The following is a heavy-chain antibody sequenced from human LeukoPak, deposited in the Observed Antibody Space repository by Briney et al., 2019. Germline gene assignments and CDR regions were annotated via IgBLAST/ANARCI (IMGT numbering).Heavy chain of an antibody. CDR3: ARDLPLVGANSYYFDY. CDR1: GGTFSSYA. J-gene: IGHJ4*02. CDR2: IIPILGIA. D-gene: IGHD1-26*01. Sequence: ASVKVSCKASGGTFSSYAISWVRQAPGQGLEWMGRIIPILGIANYAQKFQGRVTITADKSTSTAYMELSSLRSEDTAVYYCARDLPLVGANSYYFDYWGQGTLVTVSS. V-gene: IGHV1-69*04.